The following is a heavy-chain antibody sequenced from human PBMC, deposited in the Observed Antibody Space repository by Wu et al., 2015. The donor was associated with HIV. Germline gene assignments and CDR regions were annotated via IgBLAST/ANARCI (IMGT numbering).Heavy chain of an antibody. J-gene: IGHJ5*02. V-gene: IGHV1-18*01. CDR1: GYTFTSYG. Sequence: QVQLVQSGAEVKKPGASVKVSCKASGYTFTSYGISWVRQAPGQGLEWMGWISAYNGNTNYAQKLQGRVTMTTDTSTSTAYMELRSLRSDDTAVYYCARDLYYYGSGSPRSWFDPWGQGTLVTVSS. CDR3: ARDLYYYGSGSPRSWFDP. CDR2: ISAYNGNT. D-gene: IGHD3-10*01.